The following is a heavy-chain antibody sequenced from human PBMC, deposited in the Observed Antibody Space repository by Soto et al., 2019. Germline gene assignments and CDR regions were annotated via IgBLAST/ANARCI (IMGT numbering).Heavy chain of an antibody. J-gene: IGHJ6*02. Sequence: GASVKVSCKASGYTFTSYYMHWVRQAPGQGLVWMGIINPSGGSTSYAQKFQGRVTMTRDTSTSTVYMELSSLRSEDTAVYYCARGKGATTYRYGMDVWGQGTTVTVSS. V-gene: IGHV1-46*01. CDR3: ARGKGATTYRYGMDV. CDR1: GYTFTSYY. CDR2: INPSGGST. D-gene: IGHD1-26*01.